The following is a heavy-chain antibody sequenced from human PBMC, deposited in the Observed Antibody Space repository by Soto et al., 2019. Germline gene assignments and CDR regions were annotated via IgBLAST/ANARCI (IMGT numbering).Heavy chain of an antibody. V-gene: IGHV3-13*01. CDR3: ARAYYDFWSGYYHGRWYFDL. J-gene: IGHJ2*01. CDR2: IGTAGDT. CDR1: GFTFSNYD. D-gene: IGHD3-3*01. Sequence: GGSMRLSCAASGFTFSNYDMRWVRQATGKGLEWVSAIGTAGDTYYPGSVKGRFTISRENAKNSLYLQMNSLRAEDTAVYYCARAYYDFWSGYYHGRWYFDLWGRGTLVTVSS.